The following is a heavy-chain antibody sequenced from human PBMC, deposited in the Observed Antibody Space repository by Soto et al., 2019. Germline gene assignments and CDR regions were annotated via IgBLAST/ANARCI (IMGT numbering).Heavy chain of an antibody. CDR3: AKGLYSTTWFFHS. Sequence: EVQLLESGGGLVQPGGSLRLSCAASGFTLSSHTMTWVRQAPGKGPEWVSVISGSDGATYYADSVKGRFTISRDNSKNTLYLEINRLRAEDTAVYYCAKGLYSTTWFFHSWGQGTLVTVSS. D-gene: IGHD6-13*01. CDR1: GFTLSSHT. CDR2: ISGSDGAT. J-gene: IGHJ4*02. V-gene: IGHV3-23*01.